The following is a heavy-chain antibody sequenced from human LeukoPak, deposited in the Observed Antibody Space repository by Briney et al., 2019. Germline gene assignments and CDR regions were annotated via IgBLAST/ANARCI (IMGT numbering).Heavy chain of an antibody. J-gene: IGHJ4*02. CDR2: ISSYGGNT. D-gene: IGHD6-19*01. CDR1: GFTFSSYA. Sequence: GGSLRLSCAASGFTFSSYAMHWVRQAPGKGLEYVSAISSYGGNTFYANSVKGRFTVSRDNTKSTLYLQMGSLKSEDTAVYCCSGCKSSSGWSNFDYWGLGTLLTVSS. V-gene: IGHV3-64*01. CDR3: SGCKSSSGWSNFDY.